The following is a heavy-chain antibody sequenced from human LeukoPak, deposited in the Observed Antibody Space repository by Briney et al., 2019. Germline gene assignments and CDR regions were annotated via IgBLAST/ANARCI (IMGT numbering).Heavy chain of an antibody. V-gene: IGHV3-33*01. D-gene: IGHD6-13*01. Sequence: HAGRSLRLSCAASGFTFSSYGMHWVRQAPGKGLEWVAVIWYDGSNKYYADSVKDRFAISRDNSKNTLYLQMNSLRAEDTAVYYCARHSSSRRGAFDIWGQGTMVTVSS. CDR3: ARHSSSRRGAFDI. J-gene: IGHJ3*02. CDR1: GFTFSSYG. CDR2: IWYDGSNK.